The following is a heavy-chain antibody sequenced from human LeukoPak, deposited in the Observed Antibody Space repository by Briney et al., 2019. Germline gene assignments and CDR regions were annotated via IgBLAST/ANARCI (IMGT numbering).Heavy chain of an antibody. CDR2: INHSGST. Sequence: SETLSLTCAVYGGSFSGYYWSWIRQPPGKGLEWIGEINHSGSTNYNPSLKSRVTISVDTSKNPFSLKLSSVTAADTAVYYCARRYDILTGYYDYWGQGTLVTVSS. V-gene: IGHV4-34*01. CDR3: ARRYDILTGYYDY. CDR1: GGSFSGYY. J-gene: IGHJ4*02. D-gene: IGHD3-9*01.